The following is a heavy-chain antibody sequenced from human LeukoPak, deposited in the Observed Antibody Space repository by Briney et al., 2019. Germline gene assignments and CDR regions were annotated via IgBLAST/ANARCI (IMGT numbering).Heavy chain of an antibody. D-gene: IGHD6-19*01. Sequence: GGSLRLSCAASRFTFSSYGMHWVRQAPGKGLEWVAVIWYDGSNKYYADSVKGRFTISRDNSKNTLYLQMNSLRAEDTAVYYCAREKYSSGHYYFDYWGQGTLVTVSS. V-gene: IGHV3-33*01. CDR3: AREKYSSGHYYFDY. CDR2: IWYDGSNK. CDR1: RFTFSSYG. J-gene: IGHJ4*02.